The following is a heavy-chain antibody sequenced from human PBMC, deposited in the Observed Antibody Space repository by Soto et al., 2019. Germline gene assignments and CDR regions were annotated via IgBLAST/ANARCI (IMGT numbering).Heavy chain of an antibody. J-gene: IGHJ4*02. CDR1: GGSISSSSYY. CDR2: IYYSGST. Sequence: SETLSLTCTVSGGSISSSSYYWGWIRQPPGKGLEWIGSIYYSGSTYYNPSLKSRVTISVDTSKNQFSLKLSSVTAADTAVYYCARGDYYGSGSPDYWGQGTLVTVSS. CDR3: ARGDYYGSGSPDY. V-gene: IGHV4-39*01. D-gene: IGHD3-10*01.